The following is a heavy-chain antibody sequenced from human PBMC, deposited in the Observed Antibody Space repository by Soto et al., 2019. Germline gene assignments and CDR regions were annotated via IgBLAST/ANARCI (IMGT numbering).Heavy chain of an antibody. D-gene: IGHD5-18*01. V-gene: IGHV4-31*03. Sequence: QVQLQESGPGLVKPSQTLSLTCIVSGDSVGSDKYHWTWIRQLPGKGLEYIGYFYNSRTTFYNPSLKSRVTISLGPSENQFSLHVRSVTAADTAVYYCARGIDGYRFDPWGQGTLVNVSS. CDR3: ARGIDGYRFDP. CDR1: GDSVGSDKYH. CDR2: FYNSRTT. J-gene: IGHJ5*02.